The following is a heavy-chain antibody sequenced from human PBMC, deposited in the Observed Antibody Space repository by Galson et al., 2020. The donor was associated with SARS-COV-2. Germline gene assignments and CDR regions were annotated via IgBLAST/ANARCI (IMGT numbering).Heavy chain of an antibody. J-gene: IGHJ6*03. Sequence: GGSLRLSCSASGFTFSSYAMHWVRQAPGKGLEYVLAISSNGGSTYYADSVKGRFTISRDNSKNTLYLQMSSLRAEDTAVYYCVAQQGRMDVWGKGTTVTVSS. CDR1: GFTFSSYA. CDR2: ISSNGGST. CDR3: VAQQGRMDV. D-gene: IGHD6-13*01. V-gene: IGHV3-64D*06.